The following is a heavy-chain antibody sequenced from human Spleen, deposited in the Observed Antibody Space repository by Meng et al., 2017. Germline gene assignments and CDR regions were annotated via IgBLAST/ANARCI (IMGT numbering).Heavy chain of an antibody. CDR1: GFTFSRYE. CDR3: TRVSGYTYGSTYSGLDV. J-gene: IGHJ6*02. V-gene: IGHV3-48*03. D-gene: IGHD5-18*01. Sequence: GGSLRLSCTGTGFTFSRYEMHWVRQAPGKGLEWISFISSSGTSIYYTDSVRGRFTISRDNAKSSLYLEMNNLRAEDTAVYYCTRVSGYTYGSTYSGLDVWSQGTTVTVSS. CDR2: ISSSGTSI.